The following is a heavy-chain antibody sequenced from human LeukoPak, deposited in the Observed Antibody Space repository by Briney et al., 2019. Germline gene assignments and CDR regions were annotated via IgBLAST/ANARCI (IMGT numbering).Heavy chain of an antibody. J-gene: IGHJ4*02. D-gene: IGHD4-17*01. CDR3: AKRATVTTFGHCDY. Sequence: GGSLRLSCVASGFTFSTYGMSWVRQAPGKGLEWVSCISDSGGSTYYADSVKGRFTISRDNSKDTLYLQMNSVRAEDTAVYYCAKRATVTTFGHCDYWGQGTLVTVSS. V-gene: IGHV3-23*01. CDR2: ISDSGGST. CDR1: GFTFSTYG.